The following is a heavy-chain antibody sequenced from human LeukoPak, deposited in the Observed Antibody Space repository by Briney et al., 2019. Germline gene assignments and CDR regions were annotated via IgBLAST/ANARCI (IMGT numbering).Heavy chain of an antibody. Sequence: GGSLRLSCAASGFTLSSYWMHWVRQAPGKGLMWVSRINSDGSSTSYADSVKGRFTISRDNAKNTLYLQMNSLRAEDTAVYYCARDRDGYSSFDYWGQGTLVTVSS. CDR1: GFTLSSYW. D-gene: IGHD5-24*01. J-gene: IGHJ4*02. V-gene: IGHV3-74*01. CDR3: ARDRDGYSSFDY. CDR2: INSDGSST.